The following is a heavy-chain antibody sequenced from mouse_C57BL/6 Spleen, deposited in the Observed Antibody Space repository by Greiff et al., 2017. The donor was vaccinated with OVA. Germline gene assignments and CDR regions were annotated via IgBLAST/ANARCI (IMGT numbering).Heavy chain of an antibody. CDR3: ARRYYYGSTHWYFDV. Sequence: VKLQESGAELVKPGASVKISCKASGYAFSSYWMNWVKQRPGKGLEWIGQIYPGDGDTNYNGKFKGKATLTADKSSSTAYMQLSSLTSEDSAVYFCARRYYYGSTHWYFDVWGTGTTVTVSS. D-gene: IGHD1-1*01. CDR2: IYPGDGDT. CDR1: GYAFSSYW. J-gene: IGHJ1*03. V-gene: IGHV1-80*01.